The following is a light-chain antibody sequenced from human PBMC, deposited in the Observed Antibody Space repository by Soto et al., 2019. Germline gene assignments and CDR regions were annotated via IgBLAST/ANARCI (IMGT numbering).Light chain of an antibody. CDR1: SSDIGAYDY. CDR3: CSYTTSRTYG. J-gene: IGLJ1*01. Sequence: QSALTQPASVSGSPGQSITISCTGTSSDIGAYDYVSWYQQLPGKAPKVMIYEVSNRPSGVSHRFSGSKSGNTASLTISGLQAEDEADYYCCSYTTSRTYGFGSGTKLTVL. CDR2: EVS. V-gene: IGLV2-14*01.